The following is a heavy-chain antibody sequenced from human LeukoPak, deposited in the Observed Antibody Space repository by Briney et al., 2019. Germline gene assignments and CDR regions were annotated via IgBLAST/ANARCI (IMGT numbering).Heavy chain of an antibody. D-gene: IGHD4-17*01. Sequence: TLSLTCAVSGGSISSGGYSWSWIRQPPGKGLEWIGYIYHSGSTYYNPSLKSRVTISVDRSKNQFSLKLSSVTAADTAVYYCARAGDGDYYFDYWGQGTLVTVSS. V-gene: IGHV4-30-2*01. CDR3: ARAGDGDYYFDY. CDR2: IYHSGST. CDR1: GGSISSGGYS. J-gene: IGHJ4*02.